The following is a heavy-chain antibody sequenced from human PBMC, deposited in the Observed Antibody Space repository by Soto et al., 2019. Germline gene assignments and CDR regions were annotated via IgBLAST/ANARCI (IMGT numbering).Heavy chain of an antibody. V-gene: IGHV4-59*01. Sequence: SETLSLTCTVSGVTIRGYYWNWIRQPPGKTLEWIGSIYYTGGTNYNPSLKSRVTISVDTSKNQFSLKLSSVTAADTAVYYCARGIAVAGTSYDYWGQGTLVTVSS. CDR2: IYYTGGT. CDR3: ARGIAVAGTSYDY. CDR1: GVTIRGYY. J-gene: IGHJ4*02. D-gene: IGHD6-19*01.